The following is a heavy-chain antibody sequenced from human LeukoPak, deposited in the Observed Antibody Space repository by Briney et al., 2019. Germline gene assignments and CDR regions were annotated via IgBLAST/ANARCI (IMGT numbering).Heavy chain of an antibody. V-gene: IGHV3-7*01. D-gene: IGHD6-19*01. CDR3: ARLKWLVGYYYYYYMDV. CDR1: GFTFSSYW. Sequence: GGSLRLSCAASGFTFSSYWMSWVRHAPGKGLEWVANIKQDGSEKYYVDSVKGRFTISRDNAKNSLYLQMNSLRAEDTAVYYCARLKWLVGYYYYYYMDVWGKGTTVTVSS. CDR2: IKQDGSEK. J-gene: IGHJ6*03.